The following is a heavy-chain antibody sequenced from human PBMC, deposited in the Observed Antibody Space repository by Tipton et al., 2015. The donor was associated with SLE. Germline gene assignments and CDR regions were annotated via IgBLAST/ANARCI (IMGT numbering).Heavy chain of an antibody. CDR3: ARWAVPTVKFGS. CDR2: IYYSGST. CDR1: GGSISSYY. J-gene: IGHJ4*03. Sequence: TLSLTCTVSGGSISSYYWSWIRQPPGKGLEWIGNIYYSGSTNYNPSLKSRVTISVDTSKNQFSLKLSSVTASDTAVYYCARWAVPTVKFGSWGQGTLVTVSS. V-gene: IGHV4-59*01. D-gene: IGHD4-17*01.